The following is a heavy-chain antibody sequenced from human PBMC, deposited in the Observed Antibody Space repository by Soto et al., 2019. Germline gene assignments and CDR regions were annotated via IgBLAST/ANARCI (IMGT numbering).Heavy chain of an antibody. CDR2: SNDYGTTI. J-gene: IGHJ4*02. Sequence: GGSLRLSCAASGFTLGNYWLHWVRQAPGKGLVWVCRSNDYGTTINYAESVEGRFIISRDDAKSKVYLQVNNLRAEDSAVYHCARGGLEPFDDWGQGALVTVAS. CDR1: GFTLGNYW. CDR3: ARGGLEPFDD. D-gene: IGHD1-1*01. V-gene: IGHV3-74*01.